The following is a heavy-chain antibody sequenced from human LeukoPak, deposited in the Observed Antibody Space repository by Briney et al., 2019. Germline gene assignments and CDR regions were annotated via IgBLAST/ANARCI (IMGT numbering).Heavy chain of an antibody. CDR3: ARGRHCSGGSCYLDY. Sequence: ASVKVSCKASGYSFTSYYMHWVRQAPGQGLEWMGWINPNSDGTNYAQKFQGRITLTRDTSISTVYMELSRLTSDDTAVYYCARGRHCSGGSCYLDYWGQGTLVTVS. CDR1: GYSFTSYY. D-gene: IGHD2-15*01. CDR2: INPNSDGT. J-gene: IGHJ4*02. V-gene: IGHV1-2*02.